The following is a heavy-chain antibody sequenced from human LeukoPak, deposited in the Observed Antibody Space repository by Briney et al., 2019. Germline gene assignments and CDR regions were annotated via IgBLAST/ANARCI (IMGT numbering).Heavy chain of an antibody. D-gene: IGHD3-3*01. V-gene: IGHV3-7*01. CDR2: IKQDGSEK. J-gene: IGHJ6*03. CDR1: GFTFSSYS. Sequence: PGGSLRLSCAASGFTFSSYSMNWVRQAPGKGLEWVANIKQDGSEKYYVDSVKGRFTISRDNAKNSLYLQMNSLRAEDTAVYYCARARFLEWLLPYYYYYYYMDVWGKGTTVTVSS. CDR3: ARARFLEWLLPYYYYYYYMDV.